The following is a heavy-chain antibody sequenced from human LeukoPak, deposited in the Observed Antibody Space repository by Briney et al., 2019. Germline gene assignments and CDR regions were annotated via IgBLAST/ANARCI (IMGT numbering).Heavy chain of an antibody. CDR2: ISAYNGNT. CDR3: ARGYCSSTSCYYFDY. D-gene: IGHD2-2*01. Sequence: ASVKVCCKASGYTFTSYGISWVRQAPGQGLEWMGWISAYNGNTNYAQKLQGRVTMTTDTSTSTAYMELRSLRSDDTAVYYCARGYCSSTSCYYFDYWGQGTLVTVSS. CDR1: GYTFTSYG. V-gene: IGHV1-18*01. J-gene: IGHJ4*02.